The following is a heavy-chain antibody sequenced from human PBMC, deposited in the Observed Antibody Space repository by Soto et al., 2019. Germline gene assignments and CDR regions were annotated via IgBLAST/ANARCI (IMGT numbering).Heavy chain of an antibody. V-gene: IGHV3-33*01. D-gene: IGHD3-16*01. CDR3: ARWGNNKILDH. CDR1: GFTFSSNG. CDR2: IWYDGSNK. J-gene: IGHJ4*02. Sequence: PGGSLRLSCAASGFTFSSNGMHWVRQAPGKGLEWVAVIWYDGSNKYYADSVKGRFTISRDNFKNTLYLQMNSLRAEDTAVYYCARWGNNKILDHWGQGTLVTVSS.